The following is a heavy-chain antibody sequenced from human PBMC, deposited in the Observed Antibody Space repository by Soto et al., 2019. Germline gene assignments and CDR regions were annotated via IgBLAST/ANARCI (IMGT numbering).Heavy chain of an antibody. J-gene: IGHJ6*03. CDR3: ARGGTTVTRDYYYYMDV. V-gene: IGHV3-48*01. D-gene: IGHD4-17*01. Sequence: GGSMRLSCAASGFTFSSYSMNWVRPAPGKGLEWVSYISSSSSTIYYADSVKGRFTISRDNAKNSLYLQMNSLRAEDTAAYYCARGGTTVTRDYYYYMDVWGKGTTVTVSS. CDR1: GFTFSSYS. CDR2: ISSSSSTI.